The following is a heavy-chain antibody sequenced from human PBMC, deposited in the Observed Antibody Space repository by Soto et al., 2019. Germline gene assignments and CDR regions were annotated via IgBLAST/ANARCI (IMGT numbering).Heavy chain of an antibody. Sequence: ASVKVCCKASGGTFSSYAISWVRQAPGQGLEWMGGIIPIFGTANYAQKFQGRVTITADESTSTAYMELSSLRSEDTAVYYCARRRPLAYCGGDCPQYYFDYWGQGTLVTVSS. CDR1: GGTFSSYA. D-gene: IGHD2-21*02. V-gene: IGHV1-69*13. CDR3: ARRRPLAYCGGDCPQYYFDY. CDR2: IIPIFGTA. J-gene: IGHJ4*02.